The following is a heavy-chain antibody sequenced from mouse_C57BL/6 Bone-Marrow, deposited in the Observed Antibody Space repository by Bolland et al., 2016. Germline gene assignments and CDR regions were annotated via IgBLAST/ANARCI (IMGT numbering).Heavy chain of an antibody. CDR3: AREGIITTSAMDC. CDR2: DPNSGGT. Sequence: DPNSGGTKYNEKFKSKATLTVDKPSSTAYMQLSSLTSEDSAVYYCAREGIITTSAMDCWGQGTS. V-gene: IGHV1-72*01. J-gene: IGHJ4*01. D-gene: IGHD1-1*01.